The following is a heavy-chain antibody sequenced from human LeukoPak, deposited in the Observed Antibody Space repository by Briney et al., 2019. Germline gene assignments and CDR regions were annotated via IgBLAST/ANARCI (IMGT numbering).Heavy chain of an antibody. CDR1: GFTFSNAW. J-gene: IGHJ4*02. CDR2: ISYDGSNK. CDR3: ARSSGRLGSSTSCYKD. V-gene: IGHV3-30*01. D-gene: IGHD2-2*02. Sequence: GGSLRLSCAASGFTFSNAWMSWVRQAPGKGLEWVAVISYDGSNKYYADSVKGRFTISRDNSKNTLYLQMNSLRAEDTAVYYCARSSGRLGSSTSCYKDWGQGTLVTVSS.